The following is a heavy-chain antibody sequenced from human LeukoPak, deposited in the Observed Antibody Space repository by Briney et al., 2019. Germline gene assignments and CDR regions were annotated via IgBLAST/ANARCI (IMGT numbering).Heavy chain of an antibody. Sequence: GGSLRLSCAASGFTFSSYGMHWVRQAPGKGLEWVAFIRYDGSNKYYADSVKGRFTISRDNSKNMLYLQMNSLRAEDTAVYYCAKVPGIAARSGGYWGQGTLVTVSS. J-gene: IGHJ4*02. V-gene: IGHV3-30*02. CDR3: AKVPGIAARSGGY. D-gene: IGHD6-6*01. CDR1: GFTFSSYG. CDR2: IRYDGSNK.